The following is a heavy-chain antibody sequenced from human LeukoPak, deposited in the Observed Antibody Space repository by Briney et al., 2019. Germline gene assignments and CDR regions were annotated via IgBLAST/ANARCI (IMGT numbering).Heavy chain of an antibody. CDR1: GFTFSSYG. V-gene: IGHV3-30*18. CDR3: AKDWHQQWLAYFDY. Sequence: GGSLRLSCAASGFTFSSYGMHWVRQAPGKGLEWVAVISYDGSNKYYADSVKGRFTISRDNSKNTLYLQMNSLRAEDTAVYYCAKDWHQQWLAYFDYWGQGTLVTVSS. CDR2: ISYDGSNK. D-gene: IGHD6-19*01. J-gene: IGHJ4*02.